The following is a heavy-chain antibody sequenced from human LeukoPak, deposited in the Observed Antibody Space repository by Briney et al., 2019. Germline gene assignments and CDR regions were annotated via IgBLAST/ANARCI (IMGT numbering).Heavy chain of an antibody. CDR2: IYYNGNT. D-gene: IGHD5/OR15-5a*01. J-gene: IGHJ4*02. Sequence: SETLSLTCTVSGGSITGSTSYYWGWIRQPPGKGLEFIGTIYYNGNTHYHPSLKSRLTMSVDTSKNQFSLNLNSVTAADTAVYYCAANSVYAYYFNYWGQGTLATVSS. V-gene: IGHV4-39*01. CDR3: AANSVYAYYFNY. CDR1: GGSITGSTSYY.